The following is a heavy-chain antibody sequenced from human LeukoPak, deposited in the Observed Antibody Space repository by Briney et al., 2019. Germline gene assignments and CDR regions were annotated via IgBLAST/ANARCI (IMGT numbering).Heavy chain of an antibody. J-gene: IGHJ3*02. D-gene: IGHD6-19*01. CDR1: GYTFTSYA. CDR3: ARAGWYELPRYAFDI. V-gene: IGHV1-3*01. Sequence: ASVKVSCKASGYTFTSYAMHWVRQAPGQRLEWMGWINAGNGNTKYSQEFQGRVTITRDTSTSTAYMELRSLRSDDTAVYYCARAGWYELPRYAFDIWGQGTMVTVSS. CDR2: INAGNGNT.